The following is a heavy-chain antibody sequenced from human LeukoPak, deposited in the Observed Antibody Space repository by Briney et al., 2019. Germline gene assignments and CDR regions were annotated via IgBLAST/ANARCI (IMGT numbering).Heavy chain of an antibody. Sequence: ASVKVSCKASGYTFTGYYMHWVRQAPGQGLEWMGYMNPNSGNTGYAQKFQGRVTMTSDTSISTAYMELSSLSSEDTAIYYCATELRHQDYWGQGTLVTVSS. CDR2: MNPNSGNT. J-gene: IGHJ4*02. CDR3: ATELRHQDY. CDR1: GYTFTGYY. D-gene: IGHD1-1*01. V-gene: IGHV1-8*02.